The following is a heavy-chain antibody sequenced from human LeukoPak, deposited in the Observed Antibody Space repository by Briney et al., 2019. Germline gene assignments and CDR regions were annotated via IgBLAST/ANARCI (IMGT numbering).Heavy chain of an antibody. CDR3: ARVVPAAMGDY. V-gene: IGHV1-2*02. D-gene: IGHD2-2*01. Sequence: ASVKVSCKASGYTFTGYYMHWVRQAPGQGLEWMGWLNPNSGGTNYAQKFQGRVTMTRDTSISTTYMELSRLRSDDTAVYYCARVVPAAMGDYWGQGTLVTVSS. CDR2: LNPNSGGT. J-gene: IGHJ4*02. CDR1: GYTFTGYY.